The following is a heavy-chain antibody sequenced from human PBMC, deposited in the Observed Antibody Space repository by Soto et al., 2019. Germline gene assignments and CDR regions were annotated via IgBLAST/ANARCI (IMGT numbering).Heavy chain of an antibody. CDR3: ARHSSGWYGWFDP. J-gene: IGHJ5*02. Sequence: EVQLLESGGGLVQPGGSLRLSCAASGFTFSNYVMTWVRQAPGKGLEWVSVISSSGGSTYYADSVKGRFTISRDNSKSTLYLQMNSLRAGDTAIYYCARHSSGWYGWFDPWGQGTLVTVSS. CDR1: GFTFSNYV. D-gene: IGHD6-19*01. CDR2: ISSSGGST. V-gene: IGHV3-23*01.